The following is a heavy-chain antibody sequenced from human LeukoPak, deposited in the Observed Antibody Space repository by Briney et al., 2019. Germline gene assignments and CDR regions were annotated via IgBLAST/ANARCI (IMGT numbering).Heavy chain of an antibody. CDR2: ISGNNGNT. J-gene: IGHJ4*02. CDR1: GYTFTNLG. D-gene: IGHD4-11*01. V-gene: IGHV1-18*01. Sequence: ASVKVSCKASGYTFTNLGISWVRQAPGQGLEWMGWISGNNGNTKYVQKLQGRVTMTTDTSTSTAYMELRSLRSDDTAVYYCAREAGSNLDYWGQGTLVTVSS. CDR3: AREAGSNLDY.